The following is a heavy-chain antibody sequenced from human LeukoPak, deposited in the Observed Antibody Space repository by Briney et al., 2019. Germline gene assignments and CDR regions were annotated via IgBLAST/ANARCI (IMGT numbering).Heavy chain of an antibody. CDR1: GFTFGSYG. D-gene: IGHD2-15*01. Sequence: GGSLRLSCAASGFTFGSYGMTWVRQAPGKGLEWVSYISSSSSTIYYADSVKGRFTISRDNAKNSLYLQLNSLRAEDTAVYYCAKDGGSDPDSFDIWGQGTMVTVSS. CDR3: AKDGGSDPDSFDI. CDR2: ISSSSSTI. J-gene: IGHJ3*02. V-gene: IGHV3-48*01.